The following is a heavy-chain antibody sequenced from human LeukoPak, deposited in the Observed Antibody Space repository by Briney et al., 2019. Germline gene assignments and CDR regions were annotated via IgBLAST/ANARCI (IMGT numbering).Heavy chain of an antibody. CDR1: GFTFSSYG. D-gene: IGHD6-6*01. CDR3: AKRVPYSSSSVYFDY. J-gene: IGHJ4*02. Sequence: GGSLRLSCVASGFTFSSYGMNWVRQAPGKGLEWVSAIIDSGGNTFYADSVKGRFTISRDKSNNMLYLQMNSLRAEDTAVYYCAKRVPYSSSSVYFDYWGQGTLVTVSS. V-gene: IGHV3-23*01. CDR2: IIDSGGNT.